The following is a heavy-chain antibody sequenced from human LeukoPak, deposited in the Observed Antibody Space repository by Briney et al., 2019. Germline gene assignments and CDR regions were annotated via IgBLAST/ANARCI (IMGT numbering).Heavy chain of an antibody. CDR2: IIPIIGIA. V-gene: IGHV1-69*04. Sequence: SVKVSCKASGGTFSSYTISWVRQAPGQGLEWMGRIIPIIGIASYAQKFQSRVTITADKSTSTAYMELSSLRSEDTAVYYCARDGYDFSSGPSYFDYWGQGTLVTASS. D-gene: IGHD3-3*01. CDR3: ARDGYDFSSGPSYFDY. J-gene: IGHJ4*02. CDR1: GGTFSSYT.